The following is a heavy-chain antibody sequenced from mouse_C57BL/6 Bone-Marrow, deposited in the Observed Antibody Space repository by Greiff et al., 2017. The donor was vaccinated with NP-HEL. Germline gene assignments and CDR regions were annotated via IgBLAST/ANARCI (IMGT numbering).Heavy chain of an antibody. CDR2: IRSKSNNYAT. V-gene: IGHV10-1*01. D-gene: IGHD1-1*01. Sequence: DVQLQESGGGLVQPKGSLKLSCAASGFSFNTYAMNWVRQAPGKGLEWVARIRSKSNNYATYYADSVKDRFTISRDDSESMLYLQMNNLKTEDTAMYYCVRHVLDRGDYWGQGTSVTVSS. J-gene: IGHJ4*01. CDR1: GFSFNTYA. CDR3: VRHVLDRGDY.